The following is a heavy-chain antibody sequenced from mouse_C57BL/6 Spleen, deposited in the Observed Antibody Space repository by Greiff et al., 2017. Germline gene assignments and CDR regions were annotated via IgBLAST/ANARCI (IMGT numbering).Heavy chain of an antibody. Sequence: QVQLQQPGAELVMPGASVKLSCKASGYTFTSYWMHWVKQRPGQGLEWIGEIDPSDSYTNYNQKFKGKSTLTVDKSSSTAYMQLSSLTSEDSAVYYCARGEYYYGSSDGAMDYWGQGTSVTVSS. V-gene: IGHV1-69*01. CDR2: IDPSDSYT. J-gene: IGHJ4*01. CDR1: GYTFTSYW. CDR3: ARGEYYYGSSDGAMDY. D-gene: IGHD1-1*01.